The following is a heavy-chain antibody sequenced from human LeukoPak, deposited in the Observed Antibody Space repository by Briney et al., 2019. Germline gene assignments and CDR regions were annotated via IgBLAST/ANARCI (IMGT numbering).Heavy chain of an antibody. J-gene: IGHJ4*02. CDR3: ARGRYFYDSSGYDKFDY. CDR2: IYSGGST. CDR1: GFTVSSKY. V-gene: IGHV3-53*05. D-gene: IGHD3-22*01. Sequence: GGSLRLSCAASGFTVSSKYMSWVRQAPGKGLEWVSVIYSGGSTYYADSVKGRFTISRDNSKNTLYLQMNSLRAEDTAVYYCARGRYFYDSSGYDKFDYWGQGTLVTVSS.